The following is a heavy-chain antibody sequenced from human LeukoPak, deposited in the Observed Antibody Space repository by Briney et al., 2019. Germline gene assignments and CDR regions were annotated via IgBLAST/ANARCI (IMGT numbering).Heavy chain of an antibody. V-gene: IGHV3-21*01. CDR3: ARDPVGTTVDY. J-gene: IGHJ4*02. D-gene: IGHD4-17*01. CDR2: ISGGSTYI. Sequence: KPGGSLRLSCTASGFTFSTYSMNWVRQAPGKGLEWVSCISGGSTYIYYADSVKGRFTISRDNAKNSLYLQMNSLRADDTAVYYCARDPVGTTVDYWGQGTLVTVSS. CDR1: GFTFSTYS.